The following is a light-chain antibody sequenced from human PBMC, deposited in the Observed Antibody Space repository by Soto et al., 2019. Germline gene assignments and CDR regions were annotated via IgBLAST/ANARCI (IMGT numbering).Light chain of an antibody. CDR2: SVS. J-gene: IGLJ1*01. CDR3: ISYTVSRSYV. V-gene: IGLV2-14*01. Sequence: QSALTQPASVSGSPGQSITIACSGTSIDIGTYDHDAWFQQFPGKTPKLMIYSVSNRTSGVSYRFPGSKSGNTASLTISGLQAEDEADYYCISYTVSRSYVFGTGTKLTVL. CDR1: SIDIGTYDH.